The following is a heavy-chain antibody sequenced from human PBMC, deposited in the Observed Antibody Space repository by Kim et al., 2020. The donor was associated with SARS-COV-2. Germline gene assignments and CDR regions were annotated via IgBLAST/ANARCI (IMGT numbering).Heavy chain of an antibody. D-gene: IGHD3-3*01. CDR3: ARGEWLKTNWFDP. V-gene: IGHV4-59*09. J-gene: IGHJ5*02. Sequence: YKSYLKHRVTILVDTSKNQFSLKLSSVTAADTAVYYWARGEWLKTNWFDPWGQGILVTVSS.